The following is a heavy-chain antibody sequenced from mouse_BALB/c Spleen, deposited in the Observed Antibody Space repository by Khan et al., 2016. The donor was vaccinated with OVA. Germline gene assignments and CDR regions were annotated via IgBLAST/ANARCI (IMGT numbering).Heavy chain of an antibody. J-gene: IGHJ3*01. CDR2: IYPGTDTT. V-gene: IGHV1S132*01. Sequence: QVQLQQSGAELVRPGASVKLSCKTSGYIFTSYWIHWVKQRSGQGLEWIAGIYPGTDTTYYNEKFKGKATLTADKSSSTAYMQLSSLKSEDSAVXLRATLAYWFAYWGQGTLVTVSA. CDR3: ATLAYWFAY. D-gene: IGHD6-1*01. CDR1: GYIFTSYW.